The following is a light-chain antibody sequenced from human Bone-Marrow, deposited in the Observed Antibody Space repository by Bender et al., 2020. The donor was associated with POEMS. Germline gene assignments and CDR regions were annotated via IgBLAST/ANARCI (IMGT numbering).Light chain of an antibody. CDR1: VLPKQY. J-gene: IGLJ2*01. CDR3: QAWVSNSFVI. V-gene: IGLV3-25*03. CDR2: KDT. Sequence: SSELTQPPSVSVSPGQTARITCSGDVLPKQYAYWYQQKPGQAPILLIYKDTERPSGIPERFSGFNSGITATLTISGTQAVDEADYYCQAWVSNSFVIFGGGTKLTVV.